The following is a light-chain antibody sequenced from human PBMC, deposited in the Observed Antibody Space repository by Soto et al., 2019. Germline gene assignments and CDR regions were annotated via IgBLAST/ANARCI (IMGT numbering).Light chain of an antibody. V-gene: IGLV2-14*01. CDR2: DVS. J-gene: IGLJ2*01. CDR3: SSYTSTGTLVV. CDR1: SRDVGGYNF. Sequence: QSVLTQPASVSGSPGQSITISCTGTSRDVGGYNFVSWYPQHPGKAPKLMIYDVSNRPSRVSNRFSGSKSCITASLTISGLQAEDEADYYCSSYTSTGTLVVFGGGTKVTVL.